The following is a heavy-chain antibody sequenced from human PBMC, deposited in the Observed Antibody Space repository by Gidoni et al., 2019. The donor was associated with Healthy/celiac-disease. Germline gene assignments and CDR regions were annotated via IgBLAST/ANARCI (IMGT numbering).Heavy chain of an antibody. J-gene: IGHJ4*02. Sequence: SGFTVSSNYMSWVRQAPGKGLEWVSVIYSGGSTYYADSVKGRFTISRDNSKNTLYLQMNSLRAKDTAVYYCARTSEQPLSFDYWGQGTLVTVSS. V-gene: IGHV3-53*01. D-gene: IGHD6-13*01. CDR1: GFTVSSNY. CDR2: IYSGGST. CDR3: ARTSEQPLSFDY.